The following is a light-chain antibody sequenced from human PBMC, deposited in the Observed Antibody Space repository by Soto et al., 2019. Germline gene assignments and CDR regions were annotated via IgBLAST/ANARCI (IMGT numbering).Light chain of an antibody. CDR3: QQYYNRWT. V-gene: IGKV3-15*01. CDR2: GAS. CDR1: QSVSNN. J-gene: IGKJ1*01. Sequence: EIVMTQSPATLSVSPGERATLSCRASQSVSNNFAWYQKKPGQAPRLLIYGASTRATGIPARFSGSGSGTEFTFTISSLQSLDFAFSYCQQYYNRWTFGQPTRVDI.